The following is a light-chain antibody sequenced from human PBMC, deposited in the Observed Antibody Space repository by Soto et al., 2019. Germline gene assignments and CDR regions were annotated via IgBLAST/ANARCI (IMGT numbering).Light chain of an antibody. CDR2: EXS. Sequence: DFVMTQTPLSLAVAPGQPASFSXKPSWSLVTITGETFLVWXLQKPGXPPKXXXDEXSTRVSGGPDRLSGSGSGTDFTLEISRVETDDVGIYYFMQSTQLTPTFGQGTRLEIK. V-gene: IGKV2D-29*01. J-gene: IGKJ5*01. CDR1: WSLVTITGETF. CDR3: MQSTQLTPT.